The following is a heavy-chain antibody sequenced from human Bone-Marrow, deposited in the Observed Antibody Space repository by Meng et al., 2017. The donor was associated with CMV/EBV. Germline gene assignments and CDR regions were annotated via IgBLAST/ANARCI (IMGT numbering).Heavy chain of an antibody. D-gene: IGHD6-6*01. CDR2: IKGDGSEN. Sequence: GESLKISCEASGFIFSNYWMTWARQAPGKGLEWVASIKGDGSENFYLDSVKGRFTISRDNAKNSLYLQMTSLRAEDTAVYYCATNLYSASSGDYWGQGTLVAVSS. CDR3: ATNLYSASSGDY. V-gene: IGHV3-7*01. CDR1: GFIFSNYW. J-gene: IGHJ4*02.